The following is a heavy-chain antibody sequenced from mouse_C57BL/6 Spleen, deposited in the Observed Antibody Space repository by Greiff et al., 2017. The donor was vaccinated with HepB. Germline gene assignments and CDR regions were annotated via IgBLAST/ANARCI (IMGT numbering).Heavy chain of an antibody. CDR1: GYTFTSYW. CDR3: ARGQPGVWYLDV. D-gene: IGHD6-1*01. CDR2: IDPNSGGT. V-gene: IGHV1-72*01. J-gene: IGHJ1*03. Sequence: QVQLQQPGAELVKPAASVKLSCKASGYTFTSYWMNWVKQRPGRGLAWIGRIDPNSGGTKYNEKFKSKATLTVDKPSCTAYRQLSIRSSEDAAVYFGARGQPGVWYLDVWGTVATVTVS.